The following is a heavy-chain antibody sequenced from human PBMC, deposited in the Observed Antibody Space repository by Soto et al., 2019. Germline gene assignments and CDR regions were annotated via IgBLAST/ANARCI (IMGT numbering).Heavy chain of an antibody. CDR2: TYYRSKWYN. Sequence: SQTLSLTCAISGDSVSSNSAAWNWIRQSPSRGLEWLGRTYYRSKWYNDYAVSVKSRITINPDTSKNQFSLQLNSVTPEDTAVYYCAREEDIVVVVAATLHYYYYMDVWGKGTTVTAP. J-gene: IGHJ6*03. CDR3: AREEDIVVVVAATLHYYYYMDV. CDR1: GDSVSSNSAA. D-gene: IGHD2-15*01. V-gene: IGHV6-1*01.